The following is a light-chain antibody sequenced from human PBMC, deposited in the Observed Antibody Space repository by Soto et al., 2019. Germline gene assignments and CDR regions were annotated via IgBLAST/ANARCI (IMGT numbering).Light chain of an antibody. Sequence: DIQMTQSPSSLSASVGDRVTITCRASQSISRSLNWYQQKPGKAPKSLIYATSTLHNGVPSKFSGSASGTDFTLTISSLQPEDVAIYYCQQYNHHPLTFGGGTKVEIK. CDR1: QSISRS. CDR3: QQYNHHPLT. CDR2: ATS. J-gene: IGKJ4*01. V-gene: IGKV1-16*02.